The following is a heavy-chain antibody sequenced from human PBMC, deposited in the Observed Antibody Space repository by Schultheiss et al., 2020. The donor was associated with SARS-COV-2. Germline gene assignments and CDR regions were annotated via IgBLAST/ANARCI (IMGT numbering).Heavy chain of an antibody. J-gene: IGHJ4*02. CDR2: IQPGDSDT. CDR1: GYSFTSYW. Sequence: GESLKISCKGSGYSFTSYWIGWVRQMPGKGPEWMGFIQPGDSDTRYSPSFQGQVTISADKSISTAYLRWSSLKASNTGIYYCARHNGGWLQWAGLFDNWGQGSLVTVSS. V-gene: IGHV5-51*01. CDR3: ARHNGGWLQWAGLFDN. D-gene: IGHD5-24*01.